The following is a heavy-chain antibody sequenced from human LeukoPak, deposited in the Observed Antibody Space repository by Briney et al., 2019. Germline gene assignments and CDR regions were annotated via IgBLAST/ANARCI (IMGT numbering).Heavy chain of an antibody. CDR1: GFTFSSYS. D-gene: IGHD3-10*01. Sequence: GGSLRLSCAASGFTFSSYSMNWVRQAPGKGLEWVSSISSSSSYIYYADSVKGRFTISRDNAKNSLYLQMNSLRAEDTAVYYCARDRGITMVRGVILDAFDIWGQGKMVTVSS. V-gene: IGHV3-21*01. CDR2: ISSSSSYI. J-gene: IGHJ3*02. CDR3: ARDRGITMVRGVILDAFDI.